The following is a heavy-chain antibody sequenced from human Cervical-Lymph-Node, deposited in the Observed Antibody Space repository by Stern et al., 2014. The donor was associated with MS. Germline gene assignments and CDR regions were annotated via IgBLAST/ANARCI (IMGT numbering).Heavy chain of an antibody. V-gene: IGHV1-69*01. CDR3: AIYDSSVYSDY. Sequence: VQLVESGAEVKKPGSSVKVSCKASGGTFSSYAISWVRQAPGQGLEWMGGIIPSFGTASYAQNFQGRVTITADESTSTAYMELSSLRSEDTAVYYCAIYDSSVYSDYWGQGTLVTVSS. D-gene: IGHD3-22*01. CDR1: GGTFSSYA. J-gene: IGHJ4*02. CDR2: IIPSFGTA.